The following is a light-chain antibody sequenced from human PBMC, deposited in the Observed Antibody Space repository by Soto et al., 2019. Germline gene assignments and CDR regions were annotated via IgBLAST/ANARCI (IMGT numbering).Light chain of an antibody. CDR2: GAS. Sequence: EIVLTQSPGTLSLSPGETATLSCRASQSVSSNNLAWYHQKPGQTPRLLIYGASSRVTGIPDRFSGSGSGTDVTLTISRLEPEDFAVYYCQQYDNSITCGQGTRLEIE. CDR3: QQYDNSIT. CDR1: QSVSSNN. J-gene: IGKJ5*01. V-gene: IGKV3-20*01.